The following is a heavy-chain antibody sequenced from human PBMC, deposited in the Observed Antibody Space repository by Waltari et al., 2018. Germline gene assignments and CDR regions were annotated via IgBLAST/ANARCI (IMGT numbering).Heavy chain of an antibody. V-gene: IGHV1-69*12. CDR3: ARGGEIVAHFDY. CDR1: GGTFSSYA. Sequence: QVQLVQSGAEVKKPGSSVKVSCKASGGTFSSYAISWVRQAHGQGLEWMGGIIPIFGTANYAQKVPGRVTITADESTSTAYMELSSLRSEDTAVYYCARGGEIVAHFDYWGQGTLVTVSS. CDR2: IIPIFGTA. D-gene: IGHD5-12*01. J-gene: IGHJ4*02.